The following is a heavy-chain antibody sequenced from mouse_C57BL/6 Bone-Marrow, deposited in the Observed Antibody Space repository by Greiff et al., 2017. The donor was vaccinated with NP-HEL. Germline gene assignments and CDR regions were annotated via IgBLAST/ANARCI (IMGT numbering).Heavy chain of an antibody. CDR2: INPNNGGT. J-gene: IGHJ1*03. CDR3: ARLPYYYGSSHWYFDV. CDR1: GYTFTDHN. Sequence: VQLQQSGPELVKPGASVKIPCKASGYTFTDHNMDWVKQSHGKSLEWIGDINPNNGGTIYNQKFKGKATLTVDTSSSTAYMELRSLTSEDTAVYYCARLPYYYGSSHWYFDVWGTGTTVTVSS. D-gene: IGHD1-1*01. V-gene: IGHV1-18*01.